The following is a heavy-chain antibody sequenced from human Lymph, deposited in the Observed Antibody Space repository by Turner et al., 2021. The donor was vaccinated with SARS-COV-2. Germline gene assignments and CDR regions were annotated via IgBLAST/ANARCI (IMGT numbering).Heavy chain of an antibody. V-gene: IGHV4-59*08. Sequence: QVQLQESGPGLVRPSDTLSLTCTVPGGSISSTSWSWSRQSPGRGLEWIGYFYKIGSIDYNPTLRSRVTISVDTSKNQLSLNLISVTAADTAVYYCARHQGSTSGYDHGMNVWGQGTAVIVSS. J-gene: IGHJ6*02. CDR3: ARHQGSTSGYDHGMNV. D-gene: IGHD1-1*01. CDR1: GGSISSTS. CDR2: FYKIGSI.